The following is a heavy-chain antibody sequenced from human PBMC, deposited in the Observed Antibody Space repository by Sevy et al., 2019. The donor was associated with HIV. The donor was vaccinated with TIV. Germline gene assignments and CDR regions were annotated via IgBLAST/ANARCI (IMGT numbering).Heavy chain of an antibody. CDR3: AREDSNGVCYSH. Sequence: GGSLRLSCAASGITFTIYTMNWVRQAPGKGPEWVSSISSSSSYIYYADSVKGRFTISRDNAKSSLYLQMNSLRAEDTAVYYCAREDSNGVCYSHWGQGTLVTVSS. CDR2: ISSSSSYI. CDR1: GITFTIYT. J-gene: IGHJ4*02. D-gene: IGHD2-8*01. V-gene: IGHV3-21*01.